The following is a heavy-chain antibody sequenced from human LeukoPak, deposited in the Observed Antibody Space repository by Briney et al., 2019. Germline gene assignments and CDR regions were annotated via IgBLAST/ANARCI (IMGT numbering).Heavy chain of an antibody. V-gene: IGHV3-21*01. CDR2: ISSSSSYI. Sequence: PGGSLRLSCAASGFTFSSYSMNWVRQAPGKGLEWVSSISSSSSYIYYADSAKGRFTISRDNAKNSLYLQMNSLRAEDTAVYYCARQGLLWFGEPLDYWGQGILVTVSS. CDR1: GFTFSSYS. D-gene: IGHD3-10*01. J-gene: IGHJ4*02. CDR3: ARQGLLWFGEPLDY.